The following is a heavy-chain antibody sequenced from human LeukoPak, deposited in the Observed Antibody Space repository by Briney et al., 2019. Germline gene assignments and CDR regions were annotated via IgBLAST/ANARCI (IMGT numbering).Heavy chain of an antibody. CDR3: ARDALDDTAMVNGHYYYYMDV. J-gene: IGHJ6*03. D-gene: IGHD5-18*01. Sequence: GGSLRLSCAASGFTFSSYSMNWVRQAPGKGLEWVSSISSSSSYIYYADSVKGRFTISRDNAKNSLYLQMNSLRAEDTAVYYCARDALDDTAMVNGHYYYYMDVWGKGTTVTVSS. CDR2: ISSSSSYI. CDR1: GFTFSSYS. V-gene: IGHV3-21*01.